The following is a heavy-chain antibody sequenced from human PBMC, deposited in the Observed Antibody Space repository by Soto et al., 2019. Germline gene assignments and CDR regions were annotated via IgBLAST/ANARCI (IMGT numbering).Heavy chain of an antibody. J-gene: IGHJ4*02. D-gene: IGHD3-3*01. CDR1: GFTFSSYS. CDR3: ARALSVDFWSGYYSH. CDR2: ISSSSSYI. V-gene: IGHV3-21*01. Sequence: GGSLRLSCAASGFTFSSYSMNWVRQAPGKGLEWVSSISSSSSYIYYADSVEGRFTISRDNAKNSLYLQMNSLRAEDTAVYYCARALSVDFWSGYYSHWGQGTLVTVSS.